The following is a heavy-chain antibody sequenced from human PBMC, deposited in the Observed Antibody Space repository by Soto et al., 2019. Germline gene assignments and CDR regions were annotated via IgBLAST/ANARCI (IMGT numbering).Heavy chain of an antibody. CDR2: LSTSGSTI. CDR3: ARRGKGQAFES. V-gene: IGHV3-48*02. Sequence: EEQLVESGGGLVQPGGSLRLSCVASGFDFSSYSMNWVRQAPGKGLEWVSYLSTSGSTIYYADFVRGRFTISRDNAKKSLYLHMNRLRDEDTAVYYCARRGKGQAFESWGQGTLVTVSS. J-gene: IGHJ4*02. CDR1: GFDFSSYS.